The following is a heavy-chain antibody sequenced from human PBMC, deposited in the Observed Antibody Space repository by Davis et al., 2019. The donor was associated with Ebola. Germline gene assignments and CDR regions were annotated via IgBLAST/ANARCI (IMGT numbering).Heavy chain of an antibody. CDR2: IIPIFGTA. D-gene: IGHD3-22*01. CDR3: ARVHDYYDSSGYLDY. J-gene: IGHJ4*02. CDR1: GYTFTSYG. V-gene: IGHV1-69*13. Sequence: AASVKVSCKASGYTFTSYGISWVRQAPGQGLEWMGGIIPIFGTANYAQKFQGRVTITADESTSTAYMELSSLRSEDTSVYYCARVHDYYDSSGYLDYWGQGTLVTVSS.